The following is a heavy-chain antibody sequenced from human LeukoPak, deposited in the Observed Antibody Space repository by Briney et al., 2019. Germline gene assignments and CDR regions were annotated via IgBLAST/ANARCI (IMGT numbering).Heavy chain of an antibody. CDR3: ARERGYSGYDYNYYYYYYMDV. V-gene: IGHV4-4*07. Sequence: SETLSLTCTVSGGSISSYYWSWIRQPAGKGLEWIGRIYTSGSTNYNPSLKSRVTMSVDTSKNQFSLKLSSVTAADTAVYYCARERGYSGYDYNYYYYYYMDVWGKGTTVTVSS. J-gene: IGHJ6*03. CDR1: GGSISSYY. D-gene: IGHD5-12*01. CDR2: IYTSGST.